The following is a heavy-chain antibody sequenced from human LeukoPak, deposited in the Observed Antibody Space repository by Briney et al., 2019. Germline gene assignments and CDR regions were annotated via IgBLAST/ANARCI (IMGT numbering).Heavy chain of an antibody. V-gene: IGHV4-34*01. CDR3: ARQPSNWDHAYNWFDP. D-gene: IGHD7-27*01. J-gene: IGHJ5*02. CDR2: IYYSGST. Sequence: SETLSLTCAVYGGSFSGYYWSWIRQPPGKGLEWIGSIYYSGSTYYNPSLKSRVTISVDTSKNQFSLKLSSVTAADTAVYYCARQPSNWDHAYNWFDPWGQGTLVTVSS. CDR1: GGSFSGYY.